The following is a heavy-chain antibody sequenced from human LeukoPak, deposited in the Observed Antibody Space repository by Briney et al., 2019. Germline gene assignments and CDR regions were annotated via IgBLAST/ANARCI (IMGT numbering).Heavy chain of an antibody. D-gene: IGHD4-17*01. V-gene: IGHV3-11*01. Sequence: PGGSLRLSCAASGFTFSDYYMSWIRQAPGKGLEWVSYISSSGSTIYYADSVKGRFTISRDNSKNTLYLQMNSLRAEDTAVYYCAKGMTTVTTSFDYWGQGTLVTVSS. CDR2: ISSSGSTI. CDR3: AKGMTTVTTSFDY. J-gene: IGHJ4*02. CDR1: GFTFSDYY.